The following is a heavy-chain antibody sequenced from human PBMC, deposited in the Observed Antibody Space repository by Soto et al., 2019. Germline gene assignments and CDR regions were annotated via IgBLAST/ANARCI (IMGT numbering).Heavy chain of an antibody. V-gene: IGHV3-30-3*01. CDR3: ARRDPGTEWLLSDHYYRYGMDV. D-gene: IGHD3-3*01. J-gene: IGHJ6*02. CDR1: AFTFSSYA. CDR2: ISYDGSKK. Sequence: LVESGGGVVQPGRSLRLSCAASAFTFSSYAVHWVRQAPGEGLEWVAAISYDGSKKYYADSVKGRFTISRDNSKNTLYMQMCSLKTQDTAVYYCARRDPGTEWLLSDHYYRYGMDVWGQGTTVTVSS.